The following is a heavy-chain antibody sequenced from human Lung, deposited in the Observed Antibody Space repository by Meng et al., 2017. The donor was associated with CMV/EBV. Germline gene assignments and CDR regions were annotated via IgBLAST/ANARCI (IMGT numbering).Heavy chain of an antibody. Sequence: GGSLRLSCAASGFTFEDYDMDWVRQISGKGLEWVSRMSGNGGFVGYADSVKGRFTISRDNAKNSLYLQMNSLRVEDTALYYCAKRAVGRYYFDYWGQGTLVTVSS. V-gene: IGHV3-9*01. J-gene: IGHJ4*02. D-gene: IGHD2-2*01. CDR3: AKRAVGRYYFDY. CDR1: GFTFEDYD. CDR2: MSGNGGFV.